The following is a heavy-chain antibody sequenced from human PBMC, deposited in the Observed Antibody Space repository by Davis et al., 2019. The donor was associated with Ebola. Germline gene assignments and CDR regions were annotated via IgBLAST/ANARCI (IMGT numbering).Heavy chain of an antibody. CDR2: ISGSGGST. V-gene: IGHV3-23*01. CDR3: AKVAVLLWFGELSPTYFDY. Sequence: GGSLRLSCAASGFTFSSYAMSWVRQAPGKGLEWVSVISGSGGSTYYADSVKGRFTISRDNSKNTLYLQMNSLRAEDTAVYYCAKVAVLLWFGELSPTYFDYWGQGTLVTVSS. D-gene: IGHD3-10*01. J-gene: IGHJ4*02. CDR1: GFTFSSYA.